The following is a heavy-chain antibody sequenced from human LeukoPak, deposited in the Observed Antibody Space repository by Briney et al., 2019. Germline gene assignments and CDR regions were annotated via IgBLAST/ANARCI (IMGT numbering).Heavy chain of an antibody. V-gene: IGHV1-18*01. CDR3: ARLPPDYYDSSGYYGSYFDY. Sequence: ASVKVSCKASGYTFTSYGISWVRQAPGQGLEXXXXISAYNGNTNYAQKLQGRVTMTTDTSTSTAYMELRSLRSDDTAVYYCARLPPDYYDSSGYYGSYFDYWGQGTLVTVSS. J-gene: IGHJ4*02. CDR1: GYTFTSYG. CDR2: ISAYNGNT. D-gene: IGHD3-22*01.